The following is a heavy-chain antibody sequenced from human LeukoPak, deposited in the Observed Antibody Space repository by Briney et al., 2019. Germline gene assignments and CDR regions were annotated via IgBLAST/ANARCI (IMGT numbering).Heavy chain of an antibody. D-gene: IGHD4/OR15-4a*01. CDR1: GGSISSYY. J-gene: IGHJ6*03. CDR3: ARGIRVLPKIPRGFCYYMDV. V-gene: IGHV4-59*01. Sequence: PSETLSLTCTVSGGSISSYYWSWIRQPPGKGLEWIGYIYYSGSTNYNPSLKSRVTISVDTSKNQFSLKLSSVTAADTAVYYCARGIRVLPKIPRGFCYYMDVWGKGTTVTVSS. CDR2: IYYSGST.